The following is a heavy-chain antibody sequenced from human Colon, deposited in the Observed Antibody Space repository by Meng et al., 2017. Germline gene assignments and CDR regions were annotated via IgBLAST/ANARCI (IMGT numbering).Heavy chain of an antibody. CDR2: IGHSGFT. Sequence: QPQLQESGPGLVKPSEALSLTCRVSGGSISTSGYYWGWIRQPPGKGLEWIGSIGHSGFTYYTPSLKSRITVSIDTSKNQFSLRLASVTAADTAVYYCVRSSGWVRTGFDPWGQGTLVTVPQ. D-gene: IGHD6-19*01. V-gene: IGHV4-39*01. J-gene: IGHJ5*02. CDR3: VRSSGWVRTGFDP. CDR1: GGSISTSGYY.